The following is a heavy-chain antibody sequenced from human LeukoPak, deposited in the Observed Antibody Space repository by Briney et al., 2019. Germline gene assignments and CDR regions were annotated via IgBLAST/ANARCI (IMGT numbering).Heavy chain of an antibody. J-gene: IGHJ4*02. V-gene: IGHV3-11*04. D-gene: IGHD5-24*01. CDR1: GFTFSNYY. CDR2: ISSDGNSR. Sequence: GGSLRLSCAASGFTFSNYYMSWIRQAPGKGLEWLAYISSDGNSRDYAESVKGRCTFSRDNAMNSLYMEMNSLRAEDTAVYYCARLYRRDGFNWASEYFDYWGQGTRVTVSS. CDR3: ARLYRRDGFNWASEYFDY.